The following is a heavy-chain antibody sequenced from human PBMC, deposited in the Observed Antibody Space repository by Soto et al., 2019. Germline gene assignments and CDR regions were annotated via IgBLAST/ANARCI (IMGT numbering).Heavy chain of an antibody. CDR3: ATLGGCSGGSCYPGEATYYYYGMDV. CDR2: IKQDGSEK. V-gene: IGHV3-7*01. CDR1: GFTFSSYW. D-gene: IGHD2-15*01. Sequence: GSLRLSCAASGFTFSSYWMSWVRQAPWKGLEWVANIKQDGSEKYYVDSVKGRFTISRDNAKNSLYLQMNSLRAEDTAVYYCATLGGCSGGSCYPGEATYYYYGMDVWGQGTTVTVSS. J-gene: IGHJ6*02.